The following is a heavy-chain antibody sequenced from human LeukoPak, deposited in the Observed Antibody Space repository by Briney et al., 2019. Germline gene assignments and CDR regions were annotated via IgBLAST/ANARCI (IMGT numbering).Heavy chain of an antibody. CDR2: INSDGSST. Sequence: GGSLRLSCAASGFTFSSYWMHWVRQAPGKGLVWVSRINSDGSSTSYADSVKGRFTISRDNAKNTLYLQMNSVRAEDTAVYYCARLDLWFGELEDAFDIWGQGTMVTVSS. CDR1: GFTFSSYW. V-gene: IGHV3-74*01. CDR3: ARLDLWFGELEDAFDI. J-gene: IGHJ3*02. D-gene: IGHD3-10*01.